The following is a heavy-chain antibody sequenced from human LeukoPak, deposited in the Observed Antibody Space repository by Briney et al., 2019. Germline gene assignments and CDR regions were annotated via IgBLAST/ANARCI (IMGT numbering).Heavy chain of an antibody. V-gene: IGHV4-34*01. CDR3: ARDSWGSGWYDY. D-gene: IGHD6-19*01. CDR1: GGSFSGYY. J-gene: IGHJ4*02. Sequence: SETLSLTCAVYGGSFSGYYWRLIRQPPGKGLEWIGEINHSGSTNYNPSLESRVTISVDTSKNQFSLKLSSVTAADTAVYYCARDSWGSGWYDYWGQGTLVTVSS. CDR2: INHSGST.